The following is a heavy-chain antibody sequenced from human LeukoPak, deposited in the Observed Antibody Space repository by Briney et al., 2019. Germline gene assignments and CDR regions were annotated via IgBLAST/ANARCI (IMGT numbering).Heavy chain of an antibody. V-gene: IGHV3-15*01. CDR1: GFTFSNAW. CDR3: ARDHRWGELPVYWYFDL. Sequence: PGGSLRLSCAASGFTFSNAWMSWVRQAPGKGLEWLGRIKSKTDGGTTDYAAPVKGRITISRDDSKNTLYLQMNSLKTEDTAVYYCARDHRWGELPVYWYFDLWGRGTLVTVSS. D-gene: IGHD1-26*01. J-gene: IGHJ2*01. CDR2: IKSKTDGGTT.